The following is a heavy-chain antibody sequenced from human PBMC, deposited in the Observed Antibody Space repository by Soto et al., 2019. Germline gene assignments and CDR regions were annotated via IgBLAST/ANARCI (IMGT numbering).Heavy chain of an antibody. J-gene: IGHJ4*02. CDR3: ARYADYNFPRNDY. D-gene: IGHD4-17*01. V-gene: IGHV4-39*01. CDR2: IYYGGST. CDR1: GGSISPSSYY. Sequence: QLQLQESGPGLVKPSETLSLTCTVSGGSISPSSYYWGWIRQPPGKGLEWIGSIYYGGSTYYNPSIKSRVTTSVDTSKNQFSLKLTSVTATDTAVDYCARYADYNFPRNDYWGQGTLVTVSS.